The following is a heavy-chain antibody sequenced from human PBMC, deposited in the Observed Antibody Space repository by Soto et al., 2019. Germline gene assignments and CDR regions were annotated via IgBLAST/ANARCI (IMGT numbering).Heavy chain of an antibody. J-gene: IGHJ4*02. Sequence: QVQLVQSGAEVKKPGSSVKVSCKASGGTFSSYTISWVRQAPGPGLEWMGRIIPIVGIANYAQKFQGRVTITADKSTSTAYMELSSLRSEDTAVYYCARAKADSSCSRRYFDYWGQGTLVTVSS. V-gene: IGHV1-69*02. D-gene: IGHD3-22*01. CDR3: ARAKADSSCSRRYFDY. CDR1: GGTFSSYT. CDR2: IIPIVGIA.